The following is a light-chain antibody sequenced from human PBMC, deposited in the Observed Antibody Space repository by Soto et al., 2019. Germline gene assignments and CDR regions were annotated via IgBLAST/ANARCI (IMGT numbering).Light chain of an antibody. CDR2: GAS. V-gene: IGKV3-15*01. J-gene: IGKJ2*01. Sequence: EIVMTQSPATLSVSPGERATLSCRASQSVSSNLAWYQQKPGQAPRLLIYGASTRATGIPARFSGSGSGTAFTRPISSLQSEDFAVYYCQQYNNWPLYTFGQGTKLEIK. CDR3: QQYNNWPLYT. CDR1: QSVSSN.